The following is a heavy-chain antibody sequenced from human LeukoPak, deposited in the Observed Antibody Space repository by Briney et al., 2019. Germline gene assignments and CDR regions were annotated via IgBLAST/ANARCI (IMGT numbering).Heavy chain of an antibody. D-gene: IGHD3-3*01. Sequence: ASVKVSCKASGYTFTGYYMHWVRQAPGQGLEWMGWINPNSGGTNYAQKFQGRVTMTRDTSISTAYMELSRLRSDDTAVYYCARDQDYDFWSGYGWFDPWGQGTLVTVSS. CDR3: ARDQDYDFWSGYGWFDP. V-gene: IGHV1-2*02. CDR1: GYTFTGYY. J-gene: IGHJ5*02. CDR2: INPNSGGT.